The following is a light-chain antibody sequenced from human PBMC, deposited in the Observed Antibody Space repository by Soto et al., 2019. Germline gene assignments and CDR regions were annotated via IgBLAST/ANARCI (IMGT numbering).Light chain of an antibody. CDR3: SSSTSSSALDVV. CDR1: SSDVGDYKY. CDR2: DVS. V-gene: IGLV2-14*03. Sequence: QSALTQPASVSGSPGQSITISCTEISSDVGDYKYVSWYQQHPGKVPKLIIYDVSNRPSGVSNRFSGSKSGNTASLTISGLQAEDEADYYCSSSTSSSALDVVFGGGTKLTVL. J-gene: IGLJ2*01.